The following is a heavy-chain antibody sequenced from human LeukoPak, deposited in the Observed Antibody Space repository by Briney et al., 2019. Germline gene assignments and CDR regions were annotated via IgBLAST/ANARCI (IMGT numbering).Heavy chain of an antibody. Sequence: SETLSLTCTVSGGSISNSIYYWGWIRQPPGKGLEWIGSIYYSGSTYYNPSLKSRVSISVDTSKNQFSLRLSSVTAADTAVYYCARDLSYCSGGSCNAFDIWGQGTMVTVSS. CDR3: ARDLSYCSGGSCNAFDI. CDR2: IYYSGST. CDR1: GGSISNSIYY. J-gene: IGHJ3*02. D-gene: IGHD2-15*01. V-gene: IGHV4-39*07.